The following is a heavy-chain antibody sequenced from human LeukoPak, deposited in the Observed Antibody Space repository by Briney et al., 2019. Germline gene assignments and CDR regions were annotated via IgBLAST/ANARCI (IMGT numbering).Heavy chain of an antibody. CDR1: GGSISSSNYY. D-gene: IGHD3-9*01. CDR2: IYYSGNT. V-gene: IGHV4-39*07. J-gene: IGHJ4*02. CDR3: ARRSVTGYQYYFDY. Sequence: PSETLSLTCTVSGGSISSSNYYWGWIRQPPGKGLEWIGSIYYSGNTYYNPSLKSRVTISVDTSKNQFSPKLSSVTAADTVVYYCARRSVTGYQYYFDYWGQGTLVTVSS.